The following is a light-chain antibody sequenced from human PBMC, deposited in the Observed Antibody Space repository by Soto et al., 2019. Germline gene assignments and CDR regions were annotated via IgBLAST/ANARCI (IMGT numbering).Light chain of an antibody. CDR3: SSYTSSSTSVV. Sequence: QSALTQPASVSGSPGQSITISCTGTSSDVGNYNYVSWYQHHPGKAPKLMIYEVSNRPSGVSNRFSGSKSGNTASLTISGLQAEDEADYYCSSYTSSSTSVVFGGGTKLPS. J-gene: IGLJ2*01. V-gene: IGLV2-14*01. CDR2: EVS. CDR1: SSDVGNYNY.